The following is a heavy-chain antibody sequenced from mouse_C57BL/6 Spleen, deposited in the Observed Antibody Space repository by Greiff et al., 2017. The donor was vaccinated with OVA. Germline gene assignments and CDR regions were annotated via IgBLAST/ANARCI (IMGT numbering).Heavy chain of an antibody. V-gene: IGHV5-17*01. CDR1: GFTFSDYG. CDR2: ISSGSSTI. Sequence: EVKLMESGGGLVKPGGSLKLSCAASGFTFSDYGMHWVRQAPEKGLEWVAYISSGSSTIYYADTVKGQFTISRDKDKNTLFLQMTSLRSEDTAMYYCARRSGNDKYFDVWGTGTTVTVSS. CDR3: ARRSGNDKYFDV. D-gene: IGHD2-2*01. J-gene: IGHJ1*03.